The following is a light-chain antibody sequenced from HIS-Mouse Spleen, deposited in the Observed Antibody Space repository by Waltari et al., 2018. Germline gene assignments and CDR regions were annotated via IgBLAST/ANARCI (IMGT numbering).Light chain of an antibody. J-gene: IGKJ4*01. CDR1: QSLVHSDGNSY. CDR2: NVS. Sequence: DVVMTQSPLSLPVTLGQTASISCRSSQSLVHSDGNSYLNWFQHRPGQSPRRLIYNVSNRDSGVPDRFSGSGSGTDFTLKISRVEAEDVGVYYCMQGTHWPPTFGGGTKVEIK. CDR3: MQGTHWPPT. V-gene: IGKV2-30*02.